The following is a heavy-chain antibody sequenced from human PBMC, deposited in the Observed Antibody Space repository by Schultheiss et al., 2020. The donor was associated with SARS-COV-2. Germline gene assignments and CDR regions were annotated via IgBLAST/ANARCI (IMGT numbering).Heavy chain of an antibody. CDR2: ISYDGSNK. CDR3: AKYTAMVYLDL. Sequence: GGSLRLSCAASGFTFSSYGIHWVRQAPGKGLEWVTFISYDGSNKKYADSVKGRFTISRDNSKNTLYLQMNSLRVEDTAVYYCAKYTAMVYLDLWGQGTLVTVSS. D-gene: IGHD5-18*01. CDR1: GFTFSSYG. V-gene: IGHV3-30*18. J-gene: IGHJ4*02.